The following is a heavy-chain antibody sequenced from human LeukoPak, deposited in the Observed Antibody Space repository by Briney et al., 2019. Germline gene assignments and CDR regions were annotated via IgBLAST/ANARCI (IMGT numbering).Heavy chain of an antibody. CDR2: IKQDGSEK. CDR1: GFIFSSYW. Sequence: PGGSLRLSCAASGFIFSSYWMSWVRQAPGKGLEWVANIKQDGSEKYYVESVKGRFTISRDNAKNSLFLQMNSLRAEDTAVYYCAKTLRELSGGAFDIWGQGTMVTVSS. D-gene: IGHD1-26*01. V-gene: IGHV3-7*01. J-gene: IGHJ3*02. CDR3: AKTLRELSGGAFDI.